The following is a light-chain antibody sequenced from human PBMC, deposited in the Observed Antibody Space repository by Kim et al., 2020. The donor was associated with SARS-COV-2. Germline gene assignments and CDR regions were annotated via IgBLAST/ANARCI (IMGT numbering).Light chain of an antibody. CDR3: LQYNTFPFT. V-gene: IGKV1-17*01. CDR2: TAS. CDR1: QDIRYD. J-gene: IGKJ2*01. Sequence: DIQMTQSPSSLSASVGDRVTITCRASQDIRYDLGWYQQKPGEAPKRLIYTASNLQSAVPSRFSGSGYGTEFTLTITTLQPEDFATYSCLQYNTFPFTFGQGTKLEI.